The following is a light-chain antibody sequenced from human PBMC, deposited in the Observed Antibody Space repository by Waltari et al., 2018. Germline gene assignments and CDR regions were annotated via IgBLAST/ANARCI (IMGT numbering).Light chain of an antibody. V-gene: IGKV1-13*02. CDR1: QGNSSS. J-gene: IGKJ3*01. Sequence: IQMSQSPSSLSASVGDRVTITFRASQGNSSSLNWYQKKPGKAPKLLIYNTNSLESGVPSSFSGSGSGTEFTLTISSLQPEDFASYYCQQGNSYPFTFGPGTKLDIK. CDR3: QQGNSYPFT. CDR2: NTN.